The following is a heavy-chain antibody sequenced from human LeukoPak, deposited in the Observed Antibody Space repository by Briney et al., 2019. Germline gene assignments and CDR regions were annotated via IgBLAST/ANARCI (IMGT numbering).Heavy chain of an antibody. D-gene: IGHD4-17*01. CDR2: IRFDESNK. CDR1: GFTFSSYG. CDR3: AREREVTTSSFDI. J-gene: IGHJ3*02. V-gene: IGHV3-30*02. Sequence: GGSLRLSCAASGFTFSSYGMHWVRQAPGKGLEWVAFIRFDESNKYYADSVKGRFTISRDDSKNTLYLQMNSLRAEDTAVYYCAREREVTTSSFDIWGQGTMVTVSS.